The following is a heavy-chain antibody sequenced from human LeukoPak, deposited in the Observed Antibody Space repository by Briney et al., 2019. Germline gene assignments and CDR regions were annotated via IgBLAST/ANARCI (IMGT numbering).Heavy chain of an antibody. V-gene: IGHV3-9*01. Sequence: GRSLRLSCAASGFTFDDYAMHWVRQAPGKGLEWVSGISWNSGSIGYADSVRGRFTISRDNAKNSLYLQMNSLRAEDTALYYCAKDMSRTIAVAGLDYWGQGTLVTVSS. J-gene: IGHJ4*02. CDR3: AKDMSRTIAVAGLDY. D-gene: IGHD6-19*01. CDR1: GFTFDDYA. CDR2: ISWNSGSI.